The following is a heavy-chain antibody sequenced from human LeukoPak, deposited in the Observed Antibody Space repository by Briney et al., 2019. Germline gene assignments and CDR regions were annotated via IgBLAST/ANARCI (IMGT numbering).Heavy chain of an antibody. CDR2: ISSSSSYT. D-gene: IGHD6-19*01. CDR3: ASTGSSGWNYFDY. J-gene: IGHJ4*02. Sequence: PGGSLRLSCAASGFTFSDYYMSWIRQAPGKGLEWVSYISSSSSYTNYADSVKGRFTTSRDNAKNSLYLQMNSLRAEDTAVYYCASTGSSGWNYFDYWGQGTLVTVSS. V-gene: IGHV3-11*06. CDR1: GFTFSDYY.